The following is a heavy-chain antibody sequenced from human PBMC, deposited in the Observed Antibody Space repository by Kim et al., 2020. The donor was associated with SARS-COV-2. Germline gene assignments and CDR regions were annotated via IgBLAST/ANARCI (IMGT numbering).Heavy chain of an antibody. Sequence: GGSLRLSCVASGFTFRTNDMAWVRQAPGKGLEWVSGISGSGDSYYADSVKGRFTISRDNSANKVFLQMNSLRAEDTAIYYCAKNSGWFDSWGPGTLVTVS. CDR2: ISGSGDS. CDR1: GFTFRTND. CDR3: AKNSGWFDS. J-gene: IGHJ5*01. V-gene: IGHV3-23*01.